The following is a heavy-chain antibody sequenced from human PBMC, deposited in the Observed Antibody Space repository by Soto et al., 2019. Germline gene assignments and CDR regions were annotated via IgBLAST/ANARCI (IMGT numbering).Heavy chain of an antibody. CDR1: GFTFSSYA. CDR2: IGGSGGSI. V-gene: IGHV3-23*01. Sequence: GGSLRLSCAASGFTFSSYAMSWVRQAPGKGLEWVSIIGGSGGSIYYADSVKGRFTISRDKSKNTLYLQMNSLRAEDTAVYYCARNGDYDFWSGNSYGMDVWGQGTTVTVSS. D-gene: IGHD3-3*01. J-gene: IGHJ6*02. CDR3: ARNGDYDFWSGNSYGMDV.